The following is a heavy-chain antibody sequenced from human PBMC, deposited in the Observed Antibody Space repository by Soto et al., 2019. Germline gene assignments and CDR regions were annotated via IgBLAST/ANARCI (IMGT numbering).Heavy chain of an antibody. CDR2: IWYDGSNK. CDR3: ARAPDLYSGTYDFDY. J-gene: IGHJ4*02. V-gene: IGHV3-33*01. Sequence: QVQLVESGGGVVQPGRSPRLSCAASGFTFNNFGIHWVRQAPGKGLEWVAVIWYDGSNKFYADSVKGRFTISRDNSKNTLYLQMNSLRADDTAVYYCARAPDLYSGTYDFDYWGQGTLVTVSS. D-gene: IGHD1-26*01. CDR1: GFTFNNFG.